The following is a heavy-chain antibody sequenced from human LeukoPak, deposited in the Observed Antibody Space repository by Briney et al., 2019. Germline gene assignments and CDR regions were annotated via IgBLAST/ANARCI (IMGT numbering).Heavy chain of an antibody. V-gene: IGHV1-69*06. D-gene: IGHD6-19*01. J-gene: IGHJ4*02. CDR1: GGTFSSYA. Sequence: GASVKVSCKASGGTFSSYAISWVRQAPGQGLEWMGGIIPIFGTANYAQKFQGRVTITADKSTSTAYMELSSLRSEDTAVYYCAREIAVASRGYFDYWGQGTLVTVSS. CDR2: IIPIFGTA. CDR3: AREIAVASRGYFDY.